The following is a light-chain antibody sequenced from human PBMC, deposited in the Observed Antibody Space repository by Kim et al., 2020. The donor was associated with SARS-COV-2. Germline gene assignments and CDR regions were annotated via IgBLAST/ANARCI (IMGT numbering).Light chain of an antibody. CDR3: MQGRDFPLT. V-gene: IGKV2-29*03. CDR1: GRTY. J-gene: IGKJ4*01. CDR2: EVS. Sequence: GRTYLSWYLQKSGQPPQLLIYEVSNRFSGVPERFSGSGSGTDFTLKISRVEAEDVGIYFCMQGRDFPLTFGGGTKVEIK.